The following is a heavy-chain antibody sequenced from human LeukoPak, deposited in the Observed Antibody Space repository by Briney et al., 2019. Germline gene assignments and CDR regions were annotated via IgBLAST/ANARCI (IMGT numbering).Heavy chain of an antibody. CDR2: LSFDGSRQ. CDR3: VKSYGDHYLFEY. J-gene: IGHJ4*02. CDR1: GFTFSAFG. D-gene: IGHD4-17*01. Sequence: PGRSLRLSCAASGFTFSAFGMHWVRQAPGKGLEWVAVLSFDGSRQYYADAVRGRFIISRDISMNTLFLQMNNLRAEDTAIYYCVKSYGDHYLFEYWGQGTLVTVSS. V-gene: IGHV3-30*18.